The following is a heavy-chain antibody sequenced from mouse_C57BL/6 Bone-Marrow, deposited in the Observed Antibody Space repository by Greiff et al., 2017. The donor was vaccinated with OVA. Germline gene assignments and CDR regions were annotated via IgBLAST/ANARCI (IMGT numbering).Heavy chain of an antibody. J-gene: IGHJ2*01. V-gene: IGHV6-3*01. Sequence: EVMLVESGGGLVQPGGSMKLSCVASGFTFSNYWMYWVRQTPEKGLEWVAHISLKSDNYATHYAESVKGSFTISRDDSKNSVYLQMNNLRAEDTGIYYCTSLQQGRDYWGQGTTLTVSS. D-gene: IGHD4-1*02. CDR3: TSLQQGRDY. CDR1: GFTFSNYW. CDR2: ISLKSDNYAT.